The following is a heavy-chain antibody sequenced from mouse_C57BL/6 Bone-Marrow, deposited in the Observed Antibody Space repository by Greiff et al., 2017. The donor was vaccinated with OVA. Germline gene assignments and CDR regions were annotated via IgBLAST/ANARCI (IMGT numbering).Heavy chain of an antibody. CDR3: ASITTVVAKYFDV. D-gene: IGHD1-1*01. Sequence: QVQLQQSDAELVKPGASVKISCKVSGYTFPDHTIHWLKQRPEQGLEWIGYIYPRDGGTKYNEKFKGKATLTADKSSSTAYMQLNSLKSEDSAVYFCASITTVVAKYFDVWGTGPTVTVSS. CDR2: IYPRDGGT. J-gene: IGHJ1*03. V-gene: IGHV1-78*01. CDR1: GYTFPDHT.